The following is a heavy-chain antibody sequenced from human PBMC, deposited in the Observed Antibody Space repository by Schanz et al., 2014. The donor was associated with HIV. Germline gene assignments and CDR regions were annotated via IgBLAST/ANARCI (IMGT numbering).Heavy chain of an antibody. CDR3: ARDGGEV. CDR1: GFTFGDYP. CDR2: IKEDGSEK. J-gene: IGHJ6*02. D-gene: IGHD3-16*01. V-gene: IGHV3-7*01. Sequence: EVQLLESGGGLVQPGGSLRLSCTASGFTFGDYPMSWFRQAPGKGLEWVANIKEDGSEKYHADSVKGRFTISRDNAKNSLFLQMESLRAEDTAVYYCARDGGEVWGQGTTVTVSS.